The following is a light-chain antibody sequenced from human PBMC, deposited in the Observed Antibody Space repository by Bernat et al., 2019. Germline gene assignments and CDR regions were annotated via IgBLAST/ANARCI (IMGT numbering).Light chain of an antibody. Sequence: QFVLTQPPSVSATPGQRVIISCSGSSSNIGSDTVNWYQQGPGTAPKHLVYSNNRRPSGVPDHFSGSKSGTSASLAIGGLQSEDGADYYCALWDSCLKDYVFGTGTKVTVL. CDR1: SSNIGSDT. J-gene: IGLJ1*01. V-gene: IGLV1-44*01. CDR3: ALWDSCLKDYV. CDR2: SNN.